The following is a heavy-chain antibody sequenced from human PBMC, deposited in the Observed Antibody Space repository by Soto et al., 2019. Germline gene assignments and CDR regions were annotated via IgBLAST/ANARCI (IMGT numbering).Heavy chain of an antibody. Sequence: QVHLVESGGGVVQPGRSLRLSCAASGFTFSSYGMHWVRQAPGKGLEWVAFIWHDGGNKFYAESVKGRFTISRDNSKNTLYLQMTSQSAEDTAMYYCARDGDVNTGFGKDYWGQGTLVTVSS. J-gene: IGHJ4*02. D-gene: IGHD3-16*01. CDR2: IWHDGGNK. CDR1: GFTFSSYG. V-gene: IGHV3-33*01. CDR3: ARDGDVNTGFGKDY.